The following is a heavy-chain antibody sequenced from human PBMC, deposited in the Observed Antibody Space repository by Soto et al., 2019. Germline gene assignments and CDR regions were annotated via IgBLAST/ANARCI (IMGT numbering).Heavy chain of an antibody. D-gene: IGHD3-16*01. CDR1: GFTFNTYW. CDR3: ARHGGTPDLYFAY. CDR2: ISSDGSSR. Sequence: PGESLKISCAASGFTFNTYWMHWVRQAPGKGLVWVSSISSDGSSRNFADSVKGRFTISRDNAKNSLYLQISSLRAEDTALYYCARHGGTPDLYFAYWGQGTPVTVSS. V-gene: IGHV3-74*01. J-gene: IGHJ4*02.